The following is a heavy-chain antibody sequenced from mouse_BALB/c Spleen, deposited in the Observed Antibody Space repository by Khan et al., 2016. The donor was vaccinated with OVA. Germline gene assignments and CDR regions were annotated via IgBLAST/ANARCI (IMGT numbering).Heavy chain of an antibody. J-gene: IGHJ3*01. CDR3: ARGYDFLAS. D-gene: IGHD2-14*01. V-gene: IGHV1-26*01. Sequence: FQLQQSGPDLVKPGASVKISCKASGYSFTLYYMSWVKQSHGKSLEWIGRVNPNTDNINYNQEFKGKAILTVDKSSNTAYMELRSLTSEDSAVYFCARGYDFLASWGQGTLVTVSA. CDR2: VNPNTDNI. CDR1: GYSFTLYY.